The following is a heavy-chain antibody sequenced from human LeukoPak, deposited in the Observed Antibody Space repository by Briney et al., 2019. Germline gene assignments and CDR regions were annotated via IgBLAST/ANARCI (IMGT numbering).Heavy chain of an antibody. CDR3: ARLVIIPATRLSTYYYYYMDV. CDR2: IDHSGST. D-gene: IGHD2-15*01. J-gene: IGHJ6*03. V-gene: IGHV4-34*01. Sequence: SETLSLTCAVYGGSFSGFYWSWIRQPPGKGLEWVGEIDHSGSTNYNPSLKSRTSMSVDTSKNQVSLKLTSVTAADTAVYYCARLVIIPATRLSTYYYYYMDVWGKGTTVTVSS. CDR1: GGSFSGFY.